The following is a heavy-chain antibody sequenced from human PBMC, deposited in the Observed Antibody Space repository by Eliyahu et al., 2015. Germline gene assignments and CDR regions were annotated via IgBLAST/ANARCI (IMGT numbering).Heavy chain of an antibody. CDR1: XXXXXSYY. D-gene: IGHD3-16*02. CDR3: AGRGVSSPYYYYYYYMDV. V-gene: IGHV4-59*01. CDR2: IYYSGST. J-gene: IGHJ6*03. Sequence: QVQLQESGPGLVKPSETLSLTCTVSXXXXXSYYWSWIRQPPGKGLEWIGYIYYSGSTNYNPSLKSRVTISVDTSKNQFSLKLSSVTAADTAVYYCAGRGVSSPYYYYYYYMDVWGKGTTVTVSS.